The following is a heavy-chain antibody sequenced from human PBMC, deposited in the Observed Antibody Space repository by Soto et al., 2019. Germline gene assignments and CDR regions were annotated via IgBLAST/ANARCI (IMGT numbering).Heavy chain of an antibody. D-gene: IGHD5-18*01. CDR2: IKQDGSEK. V-gene: IGHV3-7*01. CDR1: GFTFSSYW. CDR3: ARDQGTAMVRGYYYGVDV. Sequence: PGGSLRLSCAASGFTFSSYWMSWVRQAPGKGLEWVANIKQDGSEKYYVDSVKGRFTISRDNAKNSLYLQMNSLRAEDTAVYYCARDQGTAMVRGYYYGVDVWGQGTTVTVSS. J-gene: IGHJ6*02.